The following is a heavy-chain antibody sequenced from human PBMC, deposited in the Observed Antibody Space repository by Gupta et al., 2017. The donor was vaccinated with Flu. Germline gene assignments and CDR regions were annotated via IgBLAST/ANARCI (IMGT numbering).Heavy chain of an antibody. D-gene: IGHD3-3*01. CDR1: GFSLSTSGVG. V-gene: IGHV2-5*02. Sequence: QITLKESGPTLVKPTQTLTLTCTFSGFSLSTSGVGVGWIRQPPGKALEWLALIYWDDDKRYSPSLKSRLTITKDTSKNQVVLTMTNMDPVDTATYYCAHSTTYYDFWSGYYGWFDPWGQGTLVTVSS. CDR2: IYWDDDK. CDR3: AHSTTYYDFWSGYYGWFDP. J-gene: IGHJ5*02.